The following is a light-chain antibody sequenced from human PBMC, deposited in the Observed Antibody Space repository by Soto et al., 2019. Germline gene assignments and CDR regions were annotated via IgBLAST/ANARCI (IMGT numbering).Light chain of an antibody. CDR1: SGGIANNY. Sequence: NFMLTQPHSVSESPGETVTISCTRTSGGIANNYVQWYQQRPGSAPTIVLYEHNQRPSGVPDLFSGSTDGSSNSASLTISGRQTEGEADYFCQSYDSSFVLFGGGTKLTVL. CDR3: QSYDSSFVL. V-gene: IGLV6-57*04. CDR2: EHN. J-gene: IGLJ2*01.